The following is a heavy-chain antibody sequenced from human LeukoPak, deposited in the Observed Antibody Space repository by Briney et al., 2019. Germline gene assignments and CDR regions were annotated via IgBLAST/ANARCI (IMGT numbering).Heavy chain of an antibody. CDR1: GFTFDDYA. CDR3: ARVHHSSSWGTDDC. J-gene: IGHJ4*02. Sequence: GRSLRLSCAASGFTFDDYAMHWVRQAPGKGLEWVSGISWNSGSIGYADSVKGRFTISRDNAKNSLYLQMNSLRAEDTAVYYCARVHHSSSWGTDDCWGQGTLVTVSS. CDR2: ISWNSGSI. V-gene: IGHV3-9*01. D-gene: IGHD6-13*01.